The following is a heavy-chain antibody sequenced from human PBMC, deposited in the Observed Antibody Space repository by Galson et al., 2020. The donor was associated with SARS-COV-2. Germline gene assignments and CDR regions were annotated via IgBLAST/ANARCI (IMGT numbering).Heavy chain of an antibody. J-gene: IGHJ4*02. CDR2: INQDGSQK. CDR3: VRAGRVVTTFYYDS. CDR1: GFTFSSYW. D-gene: IGHD3-9*01. Sequence: GESLKISCAASGFTFSSYWMSWVRQAPGKGLEWVANINQDGSQKNYLDSVKGRFTISRDNARNSVFLQMNSLRVEDTTVYHCVRAGRVVTTFYYDSWGQGTLVTVSS. V-gene: IGHV3-7*04.